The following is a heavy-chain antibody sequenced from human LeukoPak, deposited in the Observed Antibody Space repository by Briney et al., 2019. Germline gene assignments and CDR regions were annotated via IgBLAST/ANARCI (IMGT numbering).Heavy chain of an antibody. D-gene: IGHD2-2*01. J-gene: IGHJ3*02. CDR3: ARDPNKYQLHRAGFDI. CDR2: ISAYNGNT. CDR1: GYTFTSYG. V-gene: IGHV1-18*01. Sequence: ASVKVSCKASGYTFTSYGISWLRQAPGQWLEWMGWISAYNGNTNYAQKLQGRVTMTTDTSTSTAYMELRSLRSDDTAVYYCARDPNKYQLHRAGFDIWGQGTMVTVSS.